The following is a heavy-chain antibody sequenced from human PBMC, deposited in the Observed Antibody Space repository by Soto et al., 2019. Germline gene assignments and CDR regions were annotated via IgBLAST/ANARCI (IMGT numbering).Heavy chain of an antibody. CDR2: IIPIFGTA. D-gene: IGHD3-3*01. V-gene: IGHV1-69*13. CDR1: GGTFSSYA. CDR3: ARGPLRFLEWLSPFDY. Sequence: ASVKVSCKASGGTFSSYAISWVRQAPGQGLEWMGGIIPIFGTANYAQKFQGRVTITADESTSTAYMELSSLRSEDTTVYYCARGPLRFLEWLSPFDYWGQGTLVTVSS. J-gene: IGHJ4*02.